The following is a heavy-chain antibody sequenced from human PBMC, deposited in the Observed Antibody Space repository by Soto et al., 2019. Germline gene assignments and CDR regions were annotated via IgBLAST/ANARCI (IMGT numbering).Heavy chain of an antibody. D-gene: IGHD6-13*01. CDR1: GFTFSAYA. CDR3: ARQDYSTTWYLNY. J-gene: IGHJ4*02. CDR2: ISGSGDAT. Sequence: EVQLLESGGGVVQPGGSLRLSCAASGFTFSAYAMSWVRQAPGKGLEWVSVISGSGDATYYADSVKGRFTISRDNSKNTLYLQMNSLRAEDTAVYYCARQDYSTTWYLNYWGQGTLVTVSS. V-gene: IGHV3-23*01.